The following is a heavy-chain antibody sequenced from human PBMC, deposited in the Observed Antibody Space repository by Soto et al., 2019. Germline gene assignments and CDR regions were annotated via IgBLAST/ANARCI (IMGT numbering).Heavy chain of an antibody. CDR2: IYYSGST. CDR3: ASVAPFSTFFPPSYYYYGLDV. D-gene: IGHD3-3*02. CDR1: GGSISSGGYY. J-gene: IGHJ6*02. Sequence: SETLSLTCTVSGGSISSGGYYWSWIRQHPGKGLEWIGYIYYSGSTYYNPSLKSRVTISVDTSKNQFSLKLSSVTAADTAVYDCASVAPFSTFFPPSYYYYGLDVWGQGTTVTVSS. V-gene: IGHV4-31*03.